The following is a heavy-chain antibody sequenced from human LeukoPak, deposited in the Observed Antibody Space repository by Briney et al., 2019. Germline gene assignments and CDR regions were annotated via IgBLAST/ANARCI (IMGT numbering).Heavy chain of an antibody. D-gene: IGHD3-9*01. CDR2: MYPGDSDT. CDR3: ARLESTTYYDILTGYRSLDY. J-gene: IGHJ4*02. V-gene: IGHV5-51*01. Sequence: PGESLKISCKGSGYTFTNYWIGWVRQMPGKGLEWMGIMYPGDSDTRYSPSFQGQVTISADKSISTAYLQWSSLKASDTAMYYCARLESTTYYDILTGYRSLDYWGQGTLVTVSS. CDR1: GYTFTNYW.